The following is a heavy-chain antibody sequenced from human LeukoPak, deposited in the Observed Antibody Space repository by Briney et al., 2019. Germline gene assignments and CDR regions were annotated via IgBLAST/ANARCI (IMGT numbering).Heavy chain of an antibody. CDR2: TKQEGSEI. Sequence: GGSLRLSCAASGFNSTSYWMSWVRQAPGEGLECVANTKQEGSEISILHSVKGRFTIYRDNAKSSLYLQMNSLRGEDTAVYYCARGRYGSGGYSFDFWGQGTLVTVSS. CDR1: GFNSTSYW. CDR3: ARGRYGSGGYSFDF. V-gene: IGHV3-7*04. D-gene: IGHD3-10*01. J-gene: IGHJ4*02.